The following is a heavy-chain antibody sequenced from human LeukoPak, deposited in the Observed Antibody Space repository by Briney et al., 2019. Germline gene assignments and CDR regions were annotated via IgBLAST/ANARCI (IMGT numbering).Heavy chain of an antibody. CDR3: ARVDGDGYNIPDY. Sequence: SETLSLTCAVYGESFSAYYWSWIRQPPGKGLEWIGEINHSGNTNYNPSLKSRVTISVDTSKNQFSLKLSSVTAADTAVYYCARVDGDGYNIPDYWRQGTLVTVSS. CDR2: INHSGNT. CDR1: GESFSAYY. D-gene: IGHD5-24*01. V-gene: IGHV4-34*01. J-gene: IGHJ4*02.